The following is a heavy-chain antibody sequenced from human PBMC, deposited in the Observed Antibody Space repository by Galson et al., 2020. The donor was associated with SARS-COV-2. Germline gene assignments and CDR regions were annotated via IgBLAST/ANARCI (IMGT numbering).Heavy chain of an antibody. CDR3: ACIAAADRVSCYYYGMDV. CDR1: GFTFSSYS. Sequence: NSGGSLRLSCAASGFTFSSYSMNWVRQAPGKGLEWVSSLSRSSSYIYYADSVKGRFTLSRDNDKNSLYLQMNSLRAEYTAVYYCACIAAADRVSCYYYGMDVCGQGTTVTVS. CDR2: LSRSSSYI. D-gene: IGHD6-13*01. J-gene: IGHJ6*02. V-gene: IGHV3-21*01.